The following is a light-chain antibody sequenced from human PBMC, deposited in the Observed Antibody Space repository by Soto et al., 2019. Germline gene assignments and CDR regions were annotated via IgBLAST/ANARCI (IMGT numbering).Light chain of an antibody. J-gene: IGKJ2*01. CDR3: QQHYTTPQT. Sequence: DIAMTQSPDSLAVSLGERATINCKSSQSVLSNSNNKNYLTWYQQKPGQPPKLLIYWASTRESGVPDRFSGSGSGTDFTLTISSLQAEDVAVYYCQQHYTTPQTFGQGTKLEIK. CDR1: QSVLSNSNNKNY. V-gene: IGKV4-1*01. CDR2: WAS.